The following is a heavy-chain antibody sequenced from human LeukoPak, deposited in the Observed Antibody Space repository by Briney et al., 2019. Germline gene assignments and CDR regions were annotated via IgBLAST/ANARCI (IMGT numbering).Heavy chain of an antibody. CDR2: ISGDGGST. Sequence: GGSLRLSCAASGFTFSTIGMSWVRQAPGKGLEWVSLISGDGGSTYYADSVKGRFTISRDNSKNSLYLQMNSLRTEDTALYYCAKDGVEMATIIGFFYFDYWGQGTLVTVSS. CDR1: GFTFSTIG. CDR3: AKDGVEMATIIGFFYFDY. J-gene: IGHJ4*02. V-gene: IGHV3-43*02. D-gene: IGHD5-24*01.